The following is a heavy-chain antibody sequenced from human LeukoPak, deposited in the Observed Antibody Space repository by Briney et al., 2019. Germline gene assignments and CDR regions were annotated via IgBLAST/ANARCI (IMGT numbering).Heavy chain of an antibody. J-gene: IGHJ4*02. Sequence: ATVTLSFKVSGYTFTVYYMHWVPQAPGKGLGWMGLVDPEDGERIYAEKFQGRDTIPPDRTTDTAYMELSSLRSEDTAVYYGATNRVGGSGYGIDYWGQGTLVTVPS. V-gene: IGHV1-69-2*01. CDR3: ATNRVGGSGYGIDY. CDR1: GYTFTVYY. CDR2: VDPEDGER. D-gene: IGHD3-22*01.